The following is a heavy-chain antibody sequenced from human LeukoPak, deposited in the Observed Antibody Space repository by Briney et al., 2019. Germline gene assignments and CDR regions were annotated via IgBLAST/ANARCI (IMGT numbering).Heavy chain of an antibody. D-gene: IGHD3-16*01. Sequence: GGSLRLSCAASGFTVSSNYMSWVRQAPGKGLEWVSVIYSGGSTYYADSVKGRFTISRDNSKNTLYLQMNSLRAEDTAVYYCAKAGMITFLNVASDYWGQGTLVTVSS. J-gene: IGHJ4*02. CDR3: AKAGMITFLNVASDY. V-gene: IGHV3-66*01. CDR2: IYSGGST. CDR1: GFTVSSNY.